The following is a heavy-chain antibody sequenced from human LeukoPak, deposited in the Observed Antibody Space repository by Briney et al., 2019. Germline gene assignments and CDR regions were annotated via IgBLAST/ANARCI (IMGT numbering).Heavy chain of an antibody. Sequence: PGGSLRLSCAASGFTFSSYSMNWVRQAPGKGLEWVSSISSSSSYIYYADSVKDRFTISRDNAKNSLYLQMNSLRAEDTAVYYCARGPPGPREPFDYWGQGTLVTVSS. CDR2: ISSSSSYI. J-gene: IGHJ4*02. D-gene: IGHD1-14*01. CDR1: GFTFSSYS. V-gene: IGHV3-21*01. CDR3: ARGPPGPREPFDY.